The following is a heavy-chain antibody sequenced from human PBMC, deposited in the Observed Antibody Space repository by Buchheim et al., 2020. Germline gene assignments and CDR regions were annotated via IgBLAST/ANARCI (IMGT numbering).Heavy chain of an antibody. CDR3: AGLGGGYCSSTSCYRSDYYYGMDV. V-gene: IGHV1-2*04. CDR1: GYTFTGYY. J-gene: IGHJ6*02. CDR2: INPNSGGT. D-gene: IGHD2-2*02. Sequence: QVQLVQSGAEVKKPGASVKVSCKASGYTFTGYYMHWVRQAPGQGLEWMGWINPNSGGTNYAQKFQGWVTMTRDTSISTAYMELSRLGSDETAVYYGAGLGGGYCSSTSCYRSDYYYGMDVWGQGTT.